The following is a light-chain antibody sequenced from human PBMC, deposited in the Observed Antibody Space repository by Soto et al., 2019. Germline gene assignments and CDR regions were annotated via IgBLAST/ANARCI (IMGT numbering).Light chain of an antibody. CDR1: QSVSSSY. V-gene: IGKV3-20*01. J-gene: IGKJ2*01. Sequence: EIVLTQSPGTLSLSPGERATLSCRASQSVSSSYLAWYQQKPGQAPRLLIYGASSRATGIPDRFSGSGSGTDFTLTISRLEPEDFEVYYCQQYGSSPPYTFGQGTKREIK. CDR2: GAS. CDR3: QQYGSSPPYT.